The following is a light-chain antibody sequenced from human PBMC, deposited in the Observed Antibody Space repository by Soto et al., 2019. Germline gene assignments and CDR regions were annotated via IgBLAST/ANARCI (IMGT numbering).Light chain of an antibody. CDR3: QQYNRYSGM. V-gene: IGKV1-5*01. Sequence: DVQMTQSPLTLSASVGDRVTITCRASQSINNWLAWYQQKPGKAPKLLLYGASSRDSGVPPRFGGSGYGTEFTLSISSLQPDDFATYYCQQYNRYSGMFGQGTKV. CDR1: QSINNW. CDR2: GAS. J-gene: IGKJ1*01.